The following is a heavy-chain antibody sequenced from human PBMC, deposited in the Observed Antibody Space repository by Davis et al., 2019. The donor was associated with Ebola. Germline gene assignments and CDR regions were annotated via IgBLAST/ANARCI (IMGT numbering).Heavy chain of an antibody. D-gene: IGHD6-13*01. CDR2: ISSSSSTI. Sequence: GESLKISCAASGFTFSSYSMNWVRQAPGKGLEWVSYISSSSSTIYYADSVKGRFTISRDNAKNSLYLQMNSLRDEDTAVYYCARRAAAGSPAGYNWFDPWGQGTLVTVSS. J-gene: IGHJ5*02. CDR3: ARRAAAGSPAGYNWFDP. CDR1: GFTFSSYS. V-gene: IGHV3-48*02.